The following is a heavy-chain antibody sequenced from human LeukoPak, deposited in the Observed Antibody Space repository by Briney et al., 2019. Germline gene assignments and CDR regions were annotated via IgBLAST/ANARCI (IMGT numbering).Heavy chain of an antibody. CDR2: INLSGGST. Sequence: ASVKVSCKASGYTFTSYHMHWVRQAPGQGLEWMGLINLSGGSTTYAQRFQSRVTLTRDTSTSTVYMELSSLRSEDTAVYYCARDYVDDIPMIKDYWGQGTLVTVSS. CDR3: ARDYVDDIPMIKDY. J-gene: IGHJ4*02. V-gene: IGHV1-46*01. CDR1: GYTFTSYH. D-gene: IGHD2-8*01.